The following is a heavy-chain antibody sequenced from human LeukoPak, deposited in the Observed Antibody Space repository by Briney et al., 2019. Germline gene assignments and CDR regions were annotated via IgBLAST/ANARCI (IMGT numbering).Heavy chain of an antibody. D-gene: IGHD4-11*01. J-gene: IGHJ4*02. Sequence: AGGSLRLSCAASGFTLSSYAMSWVRQAPGKGLEWVSGISGSSGSTYHADSVKGRFTISRDNSKNTLYLQMNSLRAEDTAVYYCARTRVDTTTFDYFDYWGQGTLVTVSS. V-gene: IGHV3-23*01. CDR3: ARTRVDTTTFDYFDY. CDR2: ISGSSGST. CDR1: GFTLSSYA.